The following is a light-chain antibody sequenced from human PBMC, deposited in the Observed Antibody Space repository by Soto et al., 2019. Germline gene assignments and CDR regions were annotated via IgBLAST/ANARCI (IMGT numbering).Light chain of an antibody. J-gene: IGKJ4*01. CDR2: KAS. V-gene: IGKV1-5*03. CDR3: QQYNLYSFT. Sequence: IQMTQSPSTLSASVGDRVTITCRASQSINTWLAWYQQKPGKAPRLLICKASTLHSGVPSRFSGSGSGTEFTLAISSLQPDDSATYYCQQYNLYSFTFGGGTKVEIK. CDR1: QSINTW.